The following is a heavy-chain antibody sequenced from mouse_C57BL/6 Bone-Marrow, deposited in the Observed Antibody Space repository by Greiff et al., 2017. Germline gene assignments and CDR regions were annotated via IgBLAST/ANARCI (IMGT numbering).Heavy chain of an antibody. V-gene: IGHV5-4*01. D-gene: IGHD1-1*01. CDR1: GFTFSSYA. Sequence: EVKLVESAGGLVKPGGSLKLSCAASGFTFSSYAMSWVRQTPEKRLEWVATISDGGSYTYYPDNVKGRFTISRDNAKNNLYLQMSHLKSEDTAMYYCARDTYSYYYGSSYFDYWGQGTTLTVSS. J-gene: IGHJ2*01. CDR2: ISDGGSYT. CDR3: ARDTYSYYYGSSYFDY.